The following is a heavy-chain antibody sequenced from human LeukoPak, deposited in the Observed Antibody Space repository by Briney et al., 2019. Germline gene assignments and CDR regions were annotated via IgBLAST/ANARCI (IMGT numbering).Heavy chain of an antibody. CDR1: GGSISSSNW. CDR3: ARAPVDSSGYYSIDY. D-gene: IGHD3-22*01. Sequence: SETLSLTCAVSGGSISSSNWWSWVRQPPGKGLEWIGEIYHSGSTNYNPSLKSRVTISVDKSKNQFPLKLSSVTAADTAVYYCARAPVDSSGYYSIDYWGQGTLVTVSS. CDR2: IYHSGST. J-gene: IGHJ4*02. V-gene: IGHV4-4*02.